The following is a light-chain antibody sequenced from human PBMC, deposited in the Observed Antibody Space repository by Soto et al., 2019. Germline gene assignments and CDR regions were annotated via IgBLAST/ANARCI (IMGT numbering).Light chain of an antibody. CDR1: QSIITY. J-gene: IGKJ4*01. CDR2: GAS. V-gene: IGKV1-39*01. Sequence: DVQLTQSPSSLSASLGDRVTITCRASQSIITYLSWYQQKPGKAPNLLIYGASSLQSWVPSRFSGSGSGADFTLTISSLQPEDFAIYYCQQSYSTPFTFGGGTKVDIK. CDR3: QQSYSTPFT.